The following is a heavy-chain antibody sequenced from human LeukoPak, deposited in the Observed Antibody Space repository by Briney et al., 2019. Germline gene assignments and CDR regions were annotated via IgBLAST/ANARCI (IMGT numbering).Heavy chain of an antibody. V-gene: IGHV3-64*02. D-gene: IGHD5-12*01. CDR1: GFTFGSYS. CDR2: ITGDGHNT. CDR3: ARVNRGYDY. Sequence: PGGSLRLSCAASGFTFGSYSMRWVRQAPGIGLEYVSAITGDGHNTFYADSVMGRFTISRDNSKNTLYLQMGSLRPEDMAVYYCARVNRGYDYWGQGVLVTVSS. J-gene: IGHJ4*02.